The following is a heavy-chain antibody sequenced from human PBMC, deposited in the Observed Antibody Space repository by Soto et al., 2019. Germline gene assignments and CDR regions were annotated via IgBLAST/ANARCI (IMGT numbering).Heavy chain of an antibody. CDR1: VFTFINAW. V-gene: IGHV3-15*01. J-gene: IGHJ4*02. CDR3: TTAGYCSGGSCYEGPFDY. Sequence: GGSLRLSCASSVFTFINAWMSWVRQAPGKGLEWVGRIKSKTDGGTTDYAAPVKGRFTISRDDSKNTLYLQMNSLKTEDTAVYYCTTAGYCSGGSCYEGPFDYWGQGTLVTVSS. CDR2: IKSKTDGGTT. D-gene: IGHD2-15*01.